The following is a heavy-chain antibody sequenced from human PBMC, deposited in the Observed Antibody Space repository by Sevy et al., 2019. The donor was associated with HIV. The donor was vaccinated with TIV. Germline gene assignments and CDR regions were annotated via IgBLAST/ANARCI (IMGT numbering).Heavy chain of an antibody. Sequence: GGSLRLSCAASGFTFSSYWMHWVRQAPGKGLVWVSRINSDGSSTSNADSVKGRFTISRDNAKNTLYLQMNSLRAEDTAVYYCARDRHRYYDSSCYYDVRGGDSFDIWGQGTMVTVSS. CDR2: INSDGSST. V-gene: IGHV3-74*01. CDR3: ARDRHRYYDSSCYYDVRGGDSFDI. J-gene: IGHJ3*02. D-gene: IGHD3-22*01. CDR1: GFTFSSYW.